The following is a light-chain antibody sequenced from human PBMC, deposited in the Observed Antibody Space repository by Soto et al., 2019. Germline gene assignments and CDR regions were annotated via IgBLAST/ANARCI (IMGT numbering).Light chain of an antibody. CDR1: QSISSW. CDR2: DAS. V-gene: IGKV1-5*01. Sequence: DIQMTQSPSTLSASVGDRVTITCRASQSISSWLAWYQQKPGKAPKLLMYDASNLESGVPSRFRGRQSGTEFTLTISSLQPDDVASYYCQQYNSYPRTFGQGTKLEIK. CDR3: QQYNSYPRT. J-gene: IGKJ2*01.